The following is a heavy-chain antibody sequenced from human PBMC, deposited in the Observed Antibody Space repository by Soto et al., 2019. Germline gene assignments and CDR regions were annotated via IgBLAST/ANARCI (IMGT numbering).Heavy chain of an antibody. Sequence: GASVKVSCKASGYTFTSYGISWVRQAPGQGLEWMGWISAYNGNTNYAQKLQGRVTMTTDTSTSTAYMELRSLRSDDTAVYYCAGDMTTVTKYYYYYMDVWGKGTTVTVSS. J-gene: IGHJ6*03. CDR2: ISAYNGNT. CDR1: GYTFTSYG. D-gene: IGHD4-17*01. V-gene: IGHV1-18*01. CDR3: AGDMTTVTKYYYYYMDV.